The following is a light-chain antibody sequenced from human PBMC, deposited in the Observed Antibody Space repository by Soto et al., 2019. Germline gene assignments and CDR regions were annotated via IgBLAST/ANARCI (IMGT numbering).Light chain of an antibody. J-gene: IGLJ3*02. CDR1: SSDVGYYKY. CDR2: EVN. CDR3: QSYDSSLSGGV. V-gene: IGLV2-8*01. Sequence: QSALTQPPSASGSPGQSVTISCTGTSSDVGYYKYVSWYQQHPGKAPKLMIYEVNKRPSGVPDRFSGSKSGTSASLAITGLQAEDEADYYCQSYDSSLSGGVFGGGTKLTVL.